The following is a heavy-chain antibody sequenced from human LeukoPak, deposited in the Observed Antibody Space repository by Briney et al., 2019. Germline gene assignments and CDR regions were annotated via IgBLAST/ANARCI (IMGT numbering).Heavy chain of an antibody. V-gene: IGHV3-21*01. Sequence: GGSLRLSRAASGFTFSSYSMNWVRQAPGKGLEWVSSISSSSSYIYYADSAKGRFTISRDNAKNSLYLQMNSLRAEDTAVYYCARDSNWNYDYWGQGTLVTVSS. CDR3: ARDSNWNYDY. CDR1: GFTFSSYS. J-gene: IGHJ4*02. CDR2: ISSSSSYI. D-gene: IGHD1-1*01.